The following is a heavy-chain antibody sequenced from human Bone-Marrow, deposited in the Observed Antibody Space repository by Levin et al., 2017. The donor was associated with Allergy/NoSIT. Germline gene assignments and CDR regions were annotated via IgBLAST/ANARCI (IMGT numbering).Heavy chain of an antibody. CDR2: INPTDGDT. D-gene: IGHD3-10*01. CDR3: ARGGSGTYPNYFHYGLDV. CDR1: GYMFSAYY. J-gene: IGHJ6*02. Sequence: GGSLRLSCKTSGYMFSAYYIHWVRQAPGQGLEWIGWINPTDGDTKYADLFQGRVVLTRVTSTSTASMQLNSLRSDDTAVYYCARGGSGTYPNYFHYGLDVWGQGTTVAVAS. V-gene: IGHV1-2*02.